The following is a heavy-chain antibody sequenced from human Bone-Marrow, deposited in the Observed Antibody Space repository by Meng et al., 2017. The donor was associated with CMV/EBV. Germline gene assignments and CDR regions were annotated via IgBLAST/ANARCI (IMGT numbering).Heavy chain of an antibody. CDR3: AVRAGYCSSTSCYFYYYYGLDV. Sequence: GGSLRLSCAASGFTFSSYAMHWVRQAPGKGLEWVAVISYDGSNKYYADSVKGRFTISRDNSKSPLYLQMNSLRAEDTAVYYCAVRAGYCSSTSCYFYYYYGLDVWGQGTTVTVSS. J-gene: IGHJ6*02. D-gene: IGHD2-2*01. CDR2: ISYDGSNK. V-gene: IGHV3-30-3*01. CDR1: GFTFSSYA.